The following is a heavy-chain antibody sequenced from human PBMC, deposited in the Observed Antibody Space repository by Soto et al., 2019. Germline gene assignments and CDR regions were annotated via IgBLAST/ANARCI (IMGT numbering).Heavy chain of an antibody. Sequence: GGSLSLSCAASGFTFSTYSMNWVRQAPGKGLDWVSCVSSSGSSTYYADSVKGRFTISRDNSKNTLYLQMSSLRAEDTAVYYCAKPQSGYYIHYYYYYGMDVWGQGTTVTVSS. D-gene: IGHD3-3*01. CDR2: VSSSGSST. J-gene: IGHJ6*02. V-gene: IGHV3-23*01. CDR1: GFTFSTYS. CDR3: AKPQSGYYIHYYYYYGMDV.